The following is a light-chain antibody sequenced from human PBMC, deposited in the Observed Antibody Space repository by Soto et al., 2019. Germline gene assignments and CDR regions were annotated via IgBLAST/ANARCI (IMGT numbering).Light chain of an antibody. Sequence: EIVLTQSPATLSLYPGERATLSCRASHTISSSYLAWYQQKPGQAPRLLMYGISRRATGIPDRFSGSGSGTDFTLTITRLEPEDFAVYYCQQYVTSSPRTFGQGTKVDIK. V-gene: IGKV3-20*01. CDR3: QQYVTSSPRT. CDR2: GIS. J-gene: IGKJ1*01. CDR1: HTISSSY.